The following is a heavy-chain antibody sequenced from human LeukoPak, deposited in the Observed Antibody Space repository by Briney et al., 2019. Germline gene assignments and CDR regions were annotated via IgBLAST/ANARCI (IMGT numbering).Heavy chain of an antibody. V-gene: IGHV4-59*01. J-gene: IGHJ3*02. Sequence: SETLSLTCTVSGVSISSYYWSWIRQPPGEGLEWIGYIYYSGSTNYNPSLKSRVTISVDTSKNQFSLKLSSVTAADTAVYYCVRDRERAFDIWGQGTMVTVSS. D-gene: IGHD5-24*01. CDR3: VRDRERAFDI. CDR1: GVSISSYY. CDR2: IYYSGST.